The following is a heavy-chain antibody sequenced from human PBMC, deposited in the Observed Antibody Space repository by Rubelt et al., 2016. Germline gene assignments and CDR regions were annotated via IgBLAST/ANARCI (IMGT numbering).Heavy chain of an antibody. CDR1: GGSISNYY. V-gene: IGHV4-59*01. J-gene: IGHJ5*02. Sequence: QVQLQESGPGLVKPSETLSLTCSVSGGSISNYYWSWIRQPPGKGLEWLGYIFYSGSTNDNPSLKRRVTLSVDTSKNQFSLKLSPVTAVDTAVYYCARRGTDCSSSSCYNWFDPWGQGTLVTVSS. CDR3: ARRGTDCSSSSCYNWFDP. CDR2: IFYSGST. D-gene: IGHD2-2*01.